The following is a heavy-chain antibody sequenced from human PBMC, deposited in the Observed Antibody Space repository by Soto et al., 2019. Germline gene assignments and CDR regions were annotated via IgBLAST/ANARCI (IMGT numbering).Heavy chain of an antibody. Sequence: GGSLRLSCSASGFTFSSYAMSWVRQAPGHGLEGVSPISGSGGNTYYADSVKGRFTISRDNSKNTLYLQMNSLRAEDTAVYYCAKEKVLILELHPFDYWGQGTLVTVSS. D-gene: IGHD1-7*01. CDR3: AKEKVLILELHPFDY. CDR2: ISGSGGNT. V-gene: IGHV3-23*01. CDR1: GFTFSSYA. J-gene: IGHJ4*02.